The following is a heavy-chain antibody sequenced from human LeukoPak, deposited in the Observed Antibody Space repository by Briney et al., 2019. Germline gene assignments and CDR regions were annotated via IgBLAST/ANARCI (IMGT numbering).Heavy chain of an antibody. CDR3: VLSPVVVTAMD. D-gene: IGHD2-21*02. Sequence: GASVKVSCKASGYTFPVYYMHWVRQAPGQGLEWMGWTNHNSGGTNYAQKFQGRVTMTRDTYISTAYMDRNSMACEDTAVYYCVLSPVVVTAMDWGQGTLVTVSS. CDR2: TNHNSGGT. V-gene: IGHV1-2*02. CDR1: GYTFPVYY. J-gene: IGHJ4*02.